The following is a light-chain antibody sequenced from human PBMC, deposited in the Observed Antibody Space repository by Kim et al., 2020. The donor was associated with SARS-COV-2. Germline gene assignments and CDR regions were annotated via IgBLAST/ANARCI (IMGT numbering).Light chain of an antibody. CDR1: SSDVGSYDY. CDR3: SSYTRSSTNYV. CDR2: AVS. Sequence: SITTSCTGTSSDVGSYDYVSWYQQHPGKAPKLMIYAVSNRPSGVSNRFSGSKSANTASLTISGLQAEDEADYYCSSYTRSSTNYVFGTGNKVTVL. V-gene: IGLV2-14*03. J-gene: IGLJ1*01.